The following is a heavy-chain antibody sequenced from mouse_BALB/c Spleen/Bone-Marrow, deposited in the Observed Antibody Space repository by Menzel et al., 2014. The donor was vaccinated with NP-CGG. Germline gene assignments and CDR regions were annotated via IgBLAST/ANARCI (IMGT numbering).Heavy chain of an antibody. J-gene: IGHJ2*01. CDR2: IAPGSGSS. CDR1: GYTFTSYW. CDR3: ARGGQPYFDY. Sequence: DLVKPGASVKLSCKASGYTFTSYWINWIKQRPGQGLEWIGRIAPGSGSSYYNEMFKGKATLTVDTSSSTAYIQLSSLSSEDSAVYFCARGGQPYFDYWGQGTTLTVSS. V-gene: IGHV1S41*01. D-gene: IGHD3-3*01.